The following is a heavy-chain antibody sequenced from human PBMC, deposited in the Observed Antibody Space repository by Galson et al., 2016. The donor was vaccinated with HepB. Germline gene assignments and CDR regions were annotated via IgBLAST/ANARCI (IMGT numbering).Heavy chain of an antibody. CDR3: ARDTDSRERSDW. Sequence: SLRLSCAASGFTFSSFGMHWVRQAPGKGLEWVAVIWYDGSNKYCADSVKGRFTISRDNSKNTLYLEMHSLRAEDTAVYYCARDTDSRERSDWWGQGTLVTVSS. CDR1: GFTFSSFG. D-gene: IGHD3-22*01. CDR2: IWYDGSNK. V-gene: IGHV3-33*01. J-gene: IGHJ4*02.